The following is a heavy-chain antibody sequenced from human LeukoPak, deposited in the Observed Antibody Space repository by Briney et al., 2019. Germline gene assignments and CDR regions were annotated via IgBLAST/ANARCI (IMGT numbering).Heavy chain of an antibody. D-gene: IGHD3-22*01. CDR2: ISGSAGST. CDR1: GFTFSNYA. V-gene: IGHV3-23*01. J-gene: IGHJ4*02. Sequence: PGRSLRLSCAASGFTFSNYAMSWVRQAPGKGLEWVSDISGSAGSTDYADSVKGRFTISRDNSKNTLYLHVNSLGAEDTADYYIARDRFRFLKRLFWGRGTLVTVSS. CDR3: ARDRFRFLKRLF.